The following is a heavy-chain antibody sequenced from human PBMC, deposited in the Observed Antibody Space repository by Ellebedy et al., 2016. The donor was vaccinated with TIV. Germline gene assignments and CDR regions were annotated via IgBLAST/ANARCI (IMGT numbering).Heavy chain of an antibody. Sequence: GESLKISXAASGFTFSDHYMDWVRQAPGKGLEWIGRSKGGGGATNYAAPVRGRFTISRDDSIATLYIQMNNLRIEDTAVYYCAWDSSGYYVATSWGQGTLVTVSS. CDR1: GFTFSDHY. CDR3: AWDSSGYYVATS. J-gene: IGHJ5*02. V-gene: IGHV3-15*01. CDR2: SKGGGGAT. D-gene: IGHD3-22*01.